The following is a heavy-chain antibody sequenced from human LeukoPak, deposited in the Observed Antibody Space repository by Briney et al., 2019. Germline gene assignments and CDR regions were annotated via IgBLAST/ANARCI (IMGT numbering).Heavy chain of an antibody. CDR2: IYTSGST. V-gene: IGHV4-61*02. CDR3: ATTRWTSERGGFDY. Sequence: SETLSLTCTVSGDSTSSGSYYWSWIRQPARKGLEWIGRIYTSGSTKYNPSLKSRVTISLDTSKNQFSLKVSSVTAADTAMYYCATTRWTSERGGFDYWGQGTLVTVSS. D-gene: IGHD1-1*01. J-gene: IGHJ4*02. CDR1: GDSTSSGSYY.